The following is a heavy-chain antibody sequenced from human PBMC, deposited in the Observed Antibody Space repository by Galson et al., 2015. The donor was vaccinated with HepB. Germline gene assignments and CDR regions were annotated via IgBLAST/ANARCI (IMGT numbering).Heavy chain of an antibody. CDR1: GYTFTGYY. V-gene: IGHV1-2*06. J-gene: IGHJ6*03. D-gene: IGHD2-8*02. CDR2: INPNSGGT. Sequence: SVKVSCKASGYTFTGYYMHWVRQAPGQGLEWMGRINPNSGGTNYAQKFQGRVTMTRDTSISTAYMELSRLRSDDTAVYYCACLGYCTGGVCYTGHSGYDPNYYYYMDVWGKGTTVTVSS. CDR3: ACLGYCTGGVCYTGHSGYDPNYYYYMDV.